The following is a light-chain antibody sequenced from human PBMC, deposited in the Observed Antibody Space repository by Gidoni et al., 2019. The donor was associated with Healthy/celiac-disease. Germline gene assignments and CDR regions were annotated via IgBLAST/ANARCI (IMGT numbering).Light chain of an antibody. CDR1: QSVSSY. V-gene: IGKV3-11*01. CDR2: DAS. CDR3: QQRSNWPPIT. Sequence: EIVLTQSPATLSLSPGERATLACRASQSVSSYLAWYQQKPGQAPRLLIYDASNRATCIPASFSCSGSGTDFTLTISSLEPEDFAVYYCQQRSNWPPITFGQGTRLEIK. J-gene: IGKJ5*01.